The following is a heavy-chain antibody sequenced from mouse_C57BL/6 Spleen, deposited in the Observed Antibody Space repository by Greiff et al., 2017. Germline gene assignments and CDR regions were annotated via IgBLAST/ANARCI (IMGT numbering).Heavy chain of an antibody. CDR2: IDPSDSYT. D-gene: IGHD5-1-1*01. CDR3: ARNTLFDY. CDR1: GYTFTSYW. Sequence: VKLQQPGAELVMPGASVKLSCKASGYTFTSYWMHWVKQRPGQGLEWIGEIDPSDSYTNYNQKFKGKSTLTVDKSSSTAYMQLSSLTSEDSAVYYCARNTLFDYWGQGTTLTVSS. V-gene: IGHV1-69*01. J-gene: IGHJ2*01.